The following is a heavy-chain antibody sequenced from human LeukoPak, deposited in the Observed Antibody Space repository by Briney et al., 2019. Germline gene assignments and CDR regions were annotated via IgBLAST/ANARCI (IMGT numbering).Heavy chain of an antibody. CDR3: ARAAISGYYAFDI. CDR1: GYSFVSHW. J-gene: IGHJ3*02. CDR2: IYPGDFDT. D-gene: IGHD3-22*01. V-gene: IGHV5-51*01. Sequence: TGESLKISCQGSGYSFVSHWIVWVRQMPGKGLEWMGIIYPGDFDTGYSPSFQGQVTISADKSIRTAYLQWSSLKASDTAMYYCARAAISGYYAFDIWGQGTMVTVSS.